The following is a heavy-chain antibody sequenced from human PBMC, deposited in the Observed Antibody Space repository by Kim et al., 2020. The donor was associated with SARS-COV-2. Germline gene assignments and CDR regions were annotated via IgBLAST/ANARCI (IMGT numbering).Heavy chain of an antibody. CDR2: ISGSGGST. CDR1: GFTFSSYA. Sequence: GGSLRLSCAASGFTFSSYAMSWVRQAPGKGLEWVSAISGSGGSTYYADSVKGRFTISRDNSKNTLYLQMNSLRAEDTAVYYCAKEGYYYDSSGYFRAIDYWGQGTLVTVSS. V-gene: IGHV3-23*01. D-gene: IGHD3-22*01. J-gene: IGHJ4*02. CDR3: AKEGYYYDSSGYFRAIDY.